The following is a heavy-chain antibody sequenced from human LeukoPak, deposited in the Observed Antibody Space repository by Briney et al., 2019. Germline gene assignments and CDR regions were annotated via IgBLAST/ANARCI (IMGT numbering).Heavy chain of an antibody. Sequence: SETLSLTCTVSGVSISSYYWSWIRQPPGKGLEWIGYIYYSGSTNYDPSLKSRVTISLDTSKNQFSLKLSSVTAADTAVYYCARHDGSSWYYAFDVWGRGTMVTVSS. CDR3: ARHDGSSWYYAFDV. V-gene: IGHV4-59*08. CDR1: GVSISSYY. CDR2: IYYSGST. J-gene: IGHJ3*01. D-gene: IGHD6-13*01.